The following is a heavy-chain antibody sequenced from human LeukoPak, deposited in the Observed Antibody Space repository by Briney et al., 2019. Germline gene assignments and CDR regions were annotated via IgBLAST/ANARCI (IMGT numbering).Heavy chain of an antibody. CDR2: IWYDGSSK. D-gene: IGHD1-26*01. J-gene: IGHJ4*02. V-gene: IGHV3-33*06. Sequence: PGRSLRLSCATSGFTFNRFGMHWVRQAPGKGLEWVAVIWYDGSSKDYADSVKGRFTISRDNSKNTLYLQMSGLRAEDTAVYYCAKGGKWDVTPFDYWGQGTLVTVSS. CDR3: AKGGKWDVTPFDY. CDR1: GFTFNRFG.